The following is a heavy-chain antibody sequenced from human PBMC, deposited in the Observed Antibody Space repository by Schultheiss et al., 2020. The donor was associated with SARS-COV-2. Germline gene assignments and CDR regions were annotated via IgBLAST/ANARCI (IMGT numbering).Heavy chain of an antibody. Sequence: SQTLSLTCTVSGGSISSGNYYWSWIRQHPGKGLEWIGYIYYSGSSYYNPSLKSRVTISLDTSKNQFSLKLSSVTAADTALYFCARYYSAYGGTYDYWGQGTLVTVSS. CDR3: ARYYSAYGGTYDY. CDR1: GGSISSGNYY. V-gene: IGHV4-31*03. J-gene: IGHJ4*02. D-gene: IGHD5-12*01. CDR2: IYYSGSS.